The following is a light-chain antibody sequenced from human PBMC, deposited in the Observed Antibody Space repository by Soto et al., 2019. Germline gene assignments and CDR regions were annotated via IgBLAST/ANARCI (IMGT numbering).Light chain of an antibody. CDR1: QTINSD. J-gene: IGKJ1*01. Sequence: DIRVTQSPSSMSASLGDRVTITCRTSQTINSDLNWYQQKPGKAPSLLIFGVSHLHSAVPSRFSGGGSGTLFTLTINDLRREDSAIYFCQLTPTPPWTFGQGTKVEV. CDR2: GVS. V-gene: IGKV1-39*01. CDR3: QLTPTPPWT.